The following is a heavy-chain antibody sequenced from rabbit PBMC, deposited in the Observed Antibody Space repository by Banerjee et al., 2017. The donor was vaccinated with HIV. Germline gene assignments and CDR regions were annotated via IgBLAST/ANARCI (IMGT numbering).Heavy chain of an antibody. V-gene: IGHV1S45*01. J-gene: IGHJ4*01. D-gene: IGHD4-2*01. Sequence: LEESGGGLVKPEGSLTLTCKASGFDFSSNAICWVRQAPGKGLEWIGTIYACSIGSAYYASWVNGRFTISKTSSTSVTLQMTSLTAADTATYFCARDRDWTLDLWGPGTLVTVS. CDR1: GFDFSSNA. CDR3: ARDRDWTLDL. CDR2: IYACSIGSA.